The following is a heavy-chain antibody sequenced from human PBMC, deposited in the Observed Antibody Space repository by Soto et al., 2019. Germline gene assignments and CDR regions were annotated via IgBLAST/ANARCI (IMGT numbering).Heavy chain of an antibody. D-gene: IGHD6-13*01. J-gene: IGHJ3*02. CDR1: GGSMSGSTYY. V-gene: IGHV4-39*01. CDR3: ATEILRAAGGRTFRGFDI. CDR2: IYKSGST. Sequence: QLQLQESGTGLVRPSETLSLTCTVSGGSMSGSTYYWGWIRQPPGKGLEWLGRIYKSGSTSNNSSLKSRVTISVDTSKNQFSLKLSSVTAADTAVYYCATEILRAAGGRTFRGFDIWGQGTMVTVSS.